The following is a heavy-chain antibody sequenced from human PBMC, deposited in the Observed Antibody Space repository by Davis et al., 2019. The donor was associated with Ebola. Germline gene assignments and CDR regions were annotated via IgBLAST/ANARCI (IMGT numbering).Heavy chain of an antibody. Sequence: GESLKISCTASGFSFGDYAMSWVRQAPGKGLEWASSISGSGVTYFPDSVEGRFTISRDNSKNTLYLQMNSLRAEDAAVYYCAKNAGGTTTRFITSWGQGTLVTVSS. D-gene: IGHD3-22*01. J-gene: IGHJ4*02. CDR3: AKNAGGTTTRFITS. CDR1: GFSFGDYA. CDR2: ISGSGVT. V-gene: IGHV3-23*01.